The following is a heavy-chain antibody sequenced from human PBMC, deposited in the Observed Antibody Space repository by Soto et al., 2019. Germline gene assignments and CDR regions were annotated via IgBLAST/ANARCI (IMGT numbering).Heavy chain of an antibody. D-gene: IGHD3-3*01. CDR3: AKDTVGGYSFWSGYYSDGLDV. CDR2: ISGSADGT. V-gene: IGHV3-23*01. Sequence: EVKLLESGGGLAQPGGSLRLSCVGSGFTFDSYAISWVRQAPGERLQWIAAISGSADGTDYAHSVRGRFTISRDNAKKPVHLQMDSLRVEDTAVYFCAKDTVGGYSFWSGYYSDGLDVWGQGTLVTVS. J-gene: IGHJ3*01. CDR1: GFTFDSYA.